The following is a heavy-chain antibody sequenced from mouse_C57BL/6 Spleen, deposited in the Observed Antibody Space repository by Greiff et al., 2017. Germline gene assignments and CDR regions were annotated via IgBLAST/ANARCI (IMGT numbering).Heavy chain of an antibody. J-gene: IGHJ4*01. CDR3: ARPMVTTLYYYAMDY. CDR1: GYAFSSSW. V-gene: IGHV1-82*01. Sequence: VQLQQSGPELVKPGASVKISCKASGYAFSSSWMNWVKQRPGKGLEWIGRIYPGDGDTNYNGKFKGKATLTADKSSSTAYMQLSSLTSEDSAVYFCARPMVTTLYYYAMDYWGQGTSVTVSS. D-gene: IGHD2-3*01. CDR2: IYPGDGDT.